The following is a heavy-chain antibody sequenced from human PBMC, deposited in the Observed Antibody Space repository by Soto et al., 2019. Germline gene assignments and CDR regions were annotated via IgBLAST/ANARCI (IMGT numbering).Heavy chain of an antibody. CDR3: ASYSWVFYWFDP. D-gene: IGHD4-4*01. V-gene: IGHV4-39*01. Sequence: PSETLSLTCTVSGGSISSSSYYWGWIRQPPGKGLEWIGSIYYSGSTYYNPSLKSRVTISVDTSKNQFSLKLSSVTAADTAVYYCASYSWVFYWFDPWGQGTLVTVSS. CDR2: IYYSGST. CDR1: GGSISSSSYY. J-gene: IGHJ5*02.